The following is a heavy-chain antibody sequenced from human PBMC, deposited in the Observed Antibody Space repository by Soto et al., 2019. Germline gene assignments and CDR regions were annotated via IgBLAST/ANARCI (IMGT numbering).Heavy chain of an antibody. V-gene: IGHV4-59*01. J-gene: IGHJ4*02. CDR3: ARGSAQWLVIGY. CDR1: GGSISSYY. Sequence: QVQLQESGPGLVKPSETLSLTCTVSGGSISSYYWSWIRQPPGKGLEWIGYIYYSGSTNYNPSLKSRVTISVDTSKNQFSLKLSSVTAADTAVYYCARGSAQWLVIGYWGQGTLVTVSS. D-gene: IGHD6-19*01. CDR2: IYYSGST.